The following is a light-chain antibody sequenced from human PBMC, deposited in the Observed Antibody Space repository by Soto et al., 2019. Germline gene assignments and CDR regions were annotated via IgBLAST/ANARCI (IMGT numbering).Light chain of an antibody. CDR2: GAS. V-gene: IGKV3-15*01. CDR1: QSVSSN. Sequence: EIVMTQSPATLSVSPGERATLSCRASQSVSSNLAWYQQKPGQAPRLLIYGASTRATGIPARFSGSGSGTEFTLTISSLHSEDFAVYYCQQYNNWPPLVTFGQGTMLEIK. J-gene: IGKJ2*01. CDR3: QQYNNWPPLVT.